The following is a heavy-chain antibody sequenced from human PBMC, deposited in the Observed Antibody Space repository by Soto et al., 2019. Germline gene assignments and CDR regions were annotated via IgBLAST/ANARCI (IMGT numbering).Heavy chain of an antibody. D-gene: IGHD1-26*01. V-gene: IGHV3-30-3*01. J-gene: IGHJ6*02. Sequence: QVQLVESGGGVVQPGRSLRLSCAASGFTFSSYAMHWVRQAPGKGLEWVAVISYDGSNKYYADSVKGRFTISRDNSKNTLYLQMNSLRAEDTAVYYCARDLVDSGSTYYYGMDVWGQGTTFTVSS. CDR2: ISYDGSNK. CDR1: GFTFSSYA. CDR3: ARDLVDSGSTYYYGMDV.